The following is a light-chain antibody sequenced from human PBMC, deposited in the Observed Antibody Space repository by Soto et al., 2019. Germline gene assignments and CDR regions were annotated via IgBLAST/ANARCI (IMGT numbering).Light chain of an antibody. J-gene: IGLJ3*02. CDR3: GLYMGSGIWV. CDR1: SGSVSPSYY. V-gene: IGLV8-61*01. Sequence: QAVVTQEPSFSVSPGGTVTLTCGLSSGSVSPSYYPGWFQQTPGQAPRALIYTTNTRSSGVPDRFSGSILGNKAALTITGAQADDESDYYCGLYMGSGIWVFGGGTKLTVL. CDR2: TTN.